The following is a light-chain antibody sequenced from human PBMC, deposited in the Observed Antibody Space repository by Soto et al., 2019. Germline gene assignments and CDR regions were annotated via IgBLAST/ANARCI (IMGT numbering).Light chain of an antibody. Sequence: EIVLTQSPATLSLSPGERATLSCRASPSVSSYLAWYQQKPGQAPRLLIYDASNRATGIPTRFSGSGSGTDFTLTISTLEPEDFAVYYCPQRTNWMYTSGQGTKLEVK. CDR2: DAS. CDR3: PQRTNWMYT. J-gene: IGKJ2*01. V-gene: IGKV3-11*01. CDR1: PSVSSY.